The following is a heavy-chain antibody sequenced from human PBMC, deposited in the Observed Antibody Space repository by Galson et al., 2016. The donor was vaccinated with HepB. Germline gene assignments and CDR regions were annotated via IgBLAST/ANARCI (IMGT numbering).Heavy chain of an antibody. V-gene: IGHV1-46*01. J-gene: IGHJ4*02. D-gene: IGHD3-3*01. CDR1: GYTFSNF. Sequence: SVKVSCKASGYTFSNFFHWVRQAPGQGLEWMGMINPTIGDTNYAQKFHNRVTLTRDRSTRTVYMELSSLRSEDTALYYCARARTISGDLIILDSWGQGTLVIVSS. CDR3: ARARTISGDLIILDS. CDR2: INPTIGDT.